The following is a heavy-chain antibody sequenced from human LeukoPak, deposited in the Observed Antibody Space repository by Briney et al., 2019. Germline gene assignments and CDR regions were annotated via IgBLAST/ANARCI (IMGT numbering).Heavy chain of an antibody. D-gene: IGHD3/OR15-3a*01. CDR2: ISAYNGNT. CDR1: GYTFTSYG. V-gene: IGHV1-18*01. J-gene: IGHJ6*03. CDR3: ARADWNYYYYYMDV. Sequence: ASVKVSCKASGYTFTSYGISWVRQAPGQGLEWTGWISAYNGNTNYAQKLQGRVTMTTVTSTSTAYMELRSLRSDDTAVYYCARADWNYYYYYMDVWGKGTTVTVSS.